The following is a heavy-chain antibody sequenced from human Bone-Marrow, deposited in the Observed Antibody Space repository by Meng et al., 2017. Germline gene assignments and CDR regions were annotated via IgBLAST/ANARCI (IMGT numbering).Heavy chain of an antibody. Sequence: GESLKISCAASGFTFSTYALSWVRRAPGKGLEWVSAISGTGGGTFYADSVKGRFTISRDNSKNTLYLQMNSLRAEDTAIYYCATSHCSGGGCFPGDYYYYGMDVWGQGTTVTVSS. CDR1: GFTFSTYA. J-gene: IGHJ6*02. CDR2: ISGTGGGT. D-gene: IGHD2-15*01. CDR3: ATSHCSGGGCFPGDYYYYGMDV. V-gene: IGHV3-23*01.